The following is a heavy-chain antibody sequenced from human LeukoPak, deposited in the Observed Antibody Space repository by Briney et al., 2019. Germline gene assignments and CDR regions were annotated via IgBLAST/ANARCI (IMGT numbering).Heavy chain of an antibody. V-gene: IGHV4-61*02. CDR1: GGSVGSDNSY. J-gene: IGHJ4*02. Sequence: SETLSLTSTVSGGSVGSDNSYWNWIRQPAGKGLEWIGRIYADGSSTYNPSLKSRVTILVDTSKNQFSLRLSSMTAADTAVYYCARGYYYRTWGQGTLVTVSS. CDR2: IYADGSS. D-gene: IGHD3-10*01. CDR3: ARGYYYRT.